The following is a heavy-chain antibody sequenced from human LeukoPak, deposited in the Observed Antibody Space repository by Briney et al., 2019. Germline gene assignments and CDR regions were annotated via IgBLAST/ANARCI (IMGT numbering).Heavy chain of an antibody. CDR2: IYCRGST. V-gene: IGHV4-59*01. J-gene: IGHJ6*03. Sequence: PSEILSLTCTVSGGSISSYYWSWIRQPPGKGLEWIGYIYCRGSTNYNPSLKSRVTISVDTSKNQFSLKLSSVTAADTAVYYCARVGFWSGYRAANYYYYMDVWGKGMTVTVSS. CDR3: ARVGFWSGYRAANYYYYMDV. CDR1: GGSISSYY. D-gene: IGHD3-3*01.